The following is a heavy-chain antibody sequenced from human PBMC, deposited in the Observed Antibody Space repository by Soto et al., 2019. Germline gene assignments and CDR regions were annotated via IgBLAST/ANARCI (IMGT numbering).Heavy chain of an antibody. V-gene: IGHV4-39*01. D-gene: IGHD6-25*01. J-gene: IGHJ5*01. Sequence: QLQLQASGPGLVKPAETLSLSCTVSGDSISTSSYSLGWIRRPPGKGLEWIGSIYYTGSTYYNPSLESRVPVSLDTSKGRFSLNLSSVPAADTAVYYCARHHRLAAADRNRWFDAWGPGNLVTVSS. CDR1: GDSISTSSYS. CDR2: IYYTGST. CDR3: ARHHRLAAADRNRWFDA.